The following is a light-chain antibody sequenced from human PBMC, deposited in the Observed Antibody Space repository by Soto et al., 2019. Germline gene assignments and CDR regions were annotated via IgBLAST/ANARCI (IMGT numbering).Light chain of an antibody. V-gene: IGKV4-1*01. Sequence: DIVMTQSPDSLAVSLGARATINCKSSQRVLYSSKDKSYLAWYQQKPGQPPKLLIYWASTRESGVRDRFIGSGSGTDFTLPISNLQAEDVAIYYCQQYNDTPWTFGQGTKVEIK. CDR3: QQYNDTPWT. CDR2: WAS. CDR1: QRVLYSSKDKSY. J-gene: IGKJ1*01.